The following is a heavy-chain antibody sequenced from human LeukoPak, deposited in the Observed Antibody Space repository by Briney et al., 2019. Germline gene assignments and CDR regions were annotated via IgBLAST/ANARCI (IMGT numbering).Heavy chain of an antibody. CDR3: AREATFGVVIMRYYYYYYMDV. J-gene: IGHJ6*03. V-gene: IGHV4-4*07. CDR2: IYTSGST. CDR1: GGSISSYY. Sequence: SETLSLTCTVSGGSISSYYWSRIRQPAGKGLEWIGRIYTSGSTNYNPSLKSRVTMSVDTSKNQFSLKLSSVTAADTAVYYCAREATFGVVIMRYYYYYYMDVWGKGTTVTVSS. D-gene: IGHD3-3*01.